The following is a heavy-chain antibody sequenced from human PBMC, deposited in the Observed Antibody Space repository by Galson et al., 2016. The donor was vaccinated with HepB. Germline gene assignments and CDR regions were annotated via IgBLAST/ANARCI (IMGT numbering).Heavy chain of an antibody. D-gene: IGHD1-14*01. V-gene: IGHV3-13*01. CDR2: IGTAGDT. CDR3: ARDGGGTGGYYYYAMDV. CDR1: GFTFSRYD. J-gene: IGHJ6*02. Sequence: SLRLSCAASGFTFSRYDMHWVRHVTGKGLEWVSAIGTAGDTYYPGSVKGRFTISRENAKNSFYLQMNSLRDEDTAVYYCARDGGGTGGYYYYAMDVWGQGTTVTVSS.